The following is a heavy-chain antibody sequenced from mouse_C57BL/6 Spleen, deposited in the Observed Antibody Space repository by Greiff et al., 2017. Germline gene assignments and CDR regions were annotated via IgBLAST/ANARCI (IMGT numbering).Heavy chain of an antibody. V-gene: IGHV1-39*01. J-gene: IGHJ4*01. CDR3: ARGGADIYYDYYYYAMDY. CDR1: GYSFTDYN. Sequence: VQLQQSGPELVKPGASVKISCKASGYSFTDYNMNWVKQSTGKSLEWIGVINPNYGTTSYNQKFKGKATLTVDQSSSTAYMQLNSLTSEDSAVYYCARGGADIYYDYYYYAMDYWGQGTSVTVSS. D-gene: IGHD2-4*01. CDR2: INPNYGTT.